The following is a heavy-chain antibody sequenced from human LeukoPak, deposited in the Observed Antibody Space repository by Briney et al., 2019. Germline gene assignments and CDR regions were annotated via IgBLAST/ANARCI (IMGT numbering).Heavy chain of an antibody. Sequence: TSETLSLTCTVSGGSISSSSYYWSWIRQPPGKGLEWIGEINHSGSTNYNPSLKSRVTISVDTSKNQFSLKLSSVTAADTAVYYCARSHSVTYYCGSGSYQGDYWGQGTLVTVSS. CDR1: GGSISSSSYY. CDR2: INHSGST. D-gene: IGHD3-10*01. V-gene: IGHV4-39*07. J-gene: IGHJ4*02. CDR3: ARSHSVTYYCGSGSYQGDY.